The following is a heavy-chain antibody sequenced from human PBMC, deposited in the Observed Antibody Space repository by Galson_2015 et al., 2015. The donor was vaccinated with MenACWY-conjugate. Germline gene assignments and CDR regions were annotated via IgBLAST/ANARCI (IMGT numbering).Heavy chain of an antibody. CDR2: IYYSGST. J-gene: IGHJ5*02. Sequence: ETLSLTCTVSGGSISSSSYYWGWIRQPPGKGLEWIGSIYYSGSTYYNPSLKSRVTISVDTSKNQFSLKLSSVTAADTAVYYCAREGRDFWSGSPNWFDLLGPGNPGHRLL. V-gene: IGHV4-39*07. CDR3: AREGRDFWSGSPNWFDL. D-gene: IGHD3-3*01. CDR1: GGSISSSSYY.